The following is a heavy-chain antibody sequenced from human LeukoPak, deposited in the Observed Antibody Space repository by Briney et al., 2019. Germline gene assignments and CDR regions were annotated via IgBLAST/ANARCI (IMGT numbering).Heavy chain of an antibody. CDR1: GLIFRDFY. CDR3: TRHPAEGDY. V-gene: IGHV3-11*03. J-gene: IGHJ4*02. Sequence: PGGSLRLSCAASGLIFRDFYMSWIRQAPGKGLESISYISGSSSNTNYADSVKGRFTISRDNAKNSLYLQMNSLRAEDTAVYYCTRHPAEGDYWGQGTLVTVSS. CDR2: ISGSSSNT. D-gene: IGHD2-15*01.